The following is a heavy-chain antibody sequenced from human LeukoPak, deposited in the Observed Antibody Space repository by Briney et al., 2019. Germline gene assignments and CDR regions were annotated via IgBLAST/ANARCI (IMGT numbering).Heavy chain of an antibody. J-gene: IGHJ5*02. D-gene: IGHD2-2*01. V-gene: IGHV1-8*01. CDR2: MNPNSGNT. CDR1: GYTFTSYD. Sequence: ASVKVSCKASGYTFTSYDINWVRQATGQGLEWMGWMNPNSGNTGYAQKFQGRVTMTRNTSISTAYMELSSLRSEDTAVYYCARAPYCSSTSCYFYWFDPWGQGTLVTVSS. CDR3: ARAPYCSSTSCYFYWFDP.